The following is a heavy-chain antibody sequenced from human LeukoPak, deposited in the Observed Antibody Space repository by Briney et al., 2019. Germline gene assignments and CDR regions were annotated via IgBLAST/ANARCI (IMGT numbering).Heavy chain of an antibody. CDR2: ISIGTGST. CDR1: GFTFSNYV. CDR3: AKSGRATDY. J-gene: IGHJ4*02. Sequence: GGSLRLSCVASGFTFSNYVMNWVRQAPGKGLQWVASISIGTGSTYYADFVKGRFTISRDTSRNTLYLQMNSVEIEDTAVYYCAKSGRATDYWGQGTLVTVSS. V-gene: IGHV3-23*01. D-gene: IGHD3-10*01.